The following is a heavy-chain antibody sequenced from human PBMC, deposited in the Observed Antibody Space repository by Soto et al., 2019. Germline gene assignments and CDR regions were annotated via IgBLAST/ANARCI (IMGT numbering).Heavy chain of an antibody. Sequence: PSETLSLTCTASGGSIRSYCWTWIRQPPGEGLEWIGSICYSGTTYYNPSLKSRVTISVDTSKNQFSLKLSSVTAADTAVYYCARHESYDYIWGSYRVQPLDYWGQGTLVTVPS. CDR2: ICYSGTT. CDR3: ARHESYDYIWGSYRVQPLDY. CDR1: GGSIRSYC. D-gene: IGHD3-16*02. J-gene: IGHJ4*02. V-gene: IGHV4-59*05.